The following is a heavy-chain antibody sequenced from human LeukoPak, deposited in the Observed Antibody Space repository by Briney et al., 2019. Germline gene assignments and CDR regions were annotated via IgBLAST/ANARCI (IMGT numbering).Heavy chain of an antibody. CDR1: GGSFSGYY. J-gene: IGHJ4*02. CDR3: ARVDGDYFDY. CDR2: INHSGST. Sequence: SETLSLTCAVYGGSFSGYYWSWIRQPPGKGLEWIGEINHSGSTNYNPSLKSRVTISVDTSKNQFSLKLSSVTAADTAVYYCARVDGDYFDYWGQGALVTVSS. D-gene: IGHD4-17*01. V-gene: IGHV4-34*01.